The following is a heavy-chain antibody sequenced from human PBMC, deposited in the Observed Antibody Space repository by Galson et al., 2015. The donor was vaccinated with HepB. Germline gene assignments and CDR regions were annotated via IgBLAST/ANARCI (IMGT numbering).Heavy chain of an antibody. CDR1: GYSFTSYW. Sequence: QSGAEVKKPGESLKISCKGSGYSFTSYWIGWVRQMPGKGLEWMGIIYPGDSDTRYSPSFQGQVTISADKSISTAYLQWSSLKASDTAMYYCARQGGYGCSSTSCYTALDYWGQGTLVTVSS. CDR2: IYPGDSDT. V-gene: IGHV5-51*01. CDR3: ARQGGYGCSSTSCYTALDY. J-gene: IGHJ4*02. D-gene: IGHD2-2*02.